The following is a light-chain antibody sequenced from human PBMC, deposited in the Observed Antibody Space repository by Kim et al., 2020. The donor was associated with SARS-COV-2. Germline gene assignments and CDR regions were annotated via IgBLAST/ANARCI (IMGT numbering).Light chain of an antibody. CDR2: DVS. Sequence: GQSVTISCTGTSSDVGGYNYVSWYQQHPGKAPKLMIYDVSKRPSGVPDRFSGSKSGNTASLTISGLPAEDEADYYCCSYAGSYTLVFGGGTQLTVL. J-gene: IGLJ3*02. CDR3: CSYAGSYTLV. CDR1: SSDVGGYNY. V-gene: IGLV2-11*01.